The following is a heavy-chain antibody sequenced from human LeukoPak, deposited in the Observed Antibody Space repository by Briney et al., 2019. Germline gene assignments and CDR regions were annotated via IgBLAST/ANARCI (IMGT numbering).Heavy chain of an antibody. CDR3: ATDSPTMPGGY. CDR2: VDPEDGET. V-gene: IGHV1-69-2*01. J-gene: IGHJ4*02. Sequence: ASVKLSCKASGYTFTDYYMHWVQQTPGKGLGWMGRVDPEDGETIYAEKFQGRVTITADTSTDTAYMELSSLRSEDTAVYYCATDSPTMPGGYWGQGTLVTVSS. D-gene: IGHD1-26*01. CDR1: GYTFTDYY.